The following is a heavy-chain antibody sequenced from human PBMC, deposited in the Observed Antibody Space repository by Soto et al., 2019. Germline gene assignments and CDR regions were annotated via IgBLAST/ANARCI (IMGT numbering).Heavy chain of an antibody. CDR3: ATEGGSTYGYFDF. V-gene: IGHV4-30-4*01. D-gene: IGHD4-17*01. J-gene: IGHJ4*02. Sequence: SETLSLTCTVSGGSVTSDEDYWSWIRQSPGKGLEWIGYISNSGRTGYNPSLKTRLSMSVDRSKNQFTLGLTSVTAADTAVYFGATEGGSTYGYFDFWGQGTQVTVSS. CDR1: GGSVTSDEDY. CDR2: ISNSGRT.